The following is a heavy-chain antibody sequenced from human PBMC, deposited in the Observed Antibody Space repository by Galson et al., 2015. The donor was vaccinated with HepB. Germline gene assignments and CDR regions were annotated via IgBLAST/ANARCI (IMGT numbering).Heavy chain of an antibody. V-gene: IGHV3-23*01. Sequence: SLRLSCAASGFTFSSYAMSWVRQAPGKGLEWVSAISGSGGSTYYADPVKGRFTISRDNSKNTLYLQMNSLRAEDTAVYYCAKSQAVVVVAATLDYWGQGTLVTVSS. CDR1: GFTFSSYA. D-gene: IGHD2-15*01. J-gene: IGHJ4*02. CDR2: ISGSGGST. CDR3: AKSQAVVVVAATLDY.